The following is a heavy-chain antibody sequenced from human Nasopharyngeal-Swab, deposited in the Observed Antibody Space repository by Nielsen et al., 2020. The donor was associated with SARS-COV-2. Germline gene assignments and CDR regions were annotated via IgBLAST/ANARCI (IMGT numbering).Heavy chain of an antibody. Sequence: GESLKISCAASGFTFNNYIMTWVRQAPGTGLKWVSSISSSSSYIYYADSVKGRFTISRDNAKNSLYLQMNSLRAEDTAVYYCARDSFDGKQLPYYWGQGTLVTVSS. CDR1: GFTFNNYI. D-gene: IGHD6-13*01. CDR3: ARDSFDGKQLPYY. V-gene: IGHV3-21*01. J-gene: IGHJ4*02. CDR2: ISSSSSYI.